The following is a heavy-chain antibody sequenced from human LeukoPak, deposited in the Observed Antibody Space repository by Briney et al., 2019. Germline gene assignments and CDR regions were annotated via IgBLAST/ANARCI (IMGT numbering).Heavy chain of an antibody. J-gene: IGHJ6*02. CDR1: GGSISSSTFS. CDR3: ARVRMVRGVAYYYYGMDV. D-gene: IGHD3-10*01. Sequence: PSETLSLTCTVSGGSISSSTFSWGWIRQPPGKGLEWIGIIYNSGSTYYNPSLKSRVTISVDTSKNQFSLKLSSVTAADTAVYYCARVRMVRGVAYYYYGMDVWGQGTTVTVSS. CDR2: IYNSGST. V-gene: IGHV4-39*07.